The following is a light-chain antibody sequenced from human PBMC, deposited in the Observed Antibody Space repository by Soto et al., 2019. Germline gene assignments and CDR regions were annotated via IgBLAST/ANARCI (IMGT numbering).Light chain of an antibody. CDR2: GAS. CDR3: QQYNNWPDT. J-gene: IGKJ2*01. CDR1: QSVSSN. V-gene: IGKV3D-15*01. Sequence: EIVMTQFPATLSVSPGERATLSCWASQSVSSNLAWYQQKPGQAPRLLIYGASTRATGIPARFSGSGSGTEFNLTISRLQSEDFAVYYCQQYNNWPDTFGQGTKLEIK.